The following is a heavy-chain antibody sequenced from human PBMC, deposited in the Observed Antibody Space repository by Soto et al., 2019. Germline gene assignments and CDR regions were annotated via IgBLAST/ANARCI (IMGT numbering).Heavy chain of an antibody. V-gene: IGHV4-34*01. CDR3: ARGIGYCSSINCYSSRRLRFDS. D-gene: IGHD2-2*01. Sequence: QVQLQQWGAGLLKPSETLSLTCAVYGGSFSGYYWTWIRQSPEKGLEWLGEVNHSGTTYYNPSLKIRATISVHTPKTQFSLKMSSVTAADTAVYYCARGIGYCSSINCYSSRRLRFDSWGQGTLVTVSS. J-gene: IGHJ4*02. CDR2: VNHSGTT. CDR1: GGSFSGYY.